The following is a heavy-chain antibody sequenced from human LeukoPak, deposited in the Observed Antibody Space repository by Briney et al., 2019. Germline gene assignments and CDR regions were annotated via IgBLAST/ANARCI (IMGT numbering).Heavy chain of an antibody. V-gene: IGHV3-21*01. Sequence: GGSLRLFCAASGFTCSRYSMNWVRQAPGKGLGWFSSISSSSSYIYYADSVKGRFTISRDNAKNSLYLQMNSLRVEDTAVYYCARKSVAGSLLGDLDYWGQGTLVTVSS. CDR3: ARKSVAGSLLGDLDY. D-gene: IGHD6-19*01. CDR1: GFTCSRYS. J-gene: IGHJ4*02. CDR2: ISSSSSYI.